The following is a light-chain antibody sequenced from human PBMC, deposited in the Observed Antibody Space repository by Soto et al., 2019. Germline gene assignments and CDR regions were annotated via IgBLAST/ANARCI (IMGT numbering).Light chain of an antibody. CDR1: SSDIGGYNY. V-gene: IGLV2-14*03. CDR3: SSYGASSTL. J-gene: IGLJ2*01. Sequence: QSALTQPASVSGSPGQSITISCTGSSSDIGGYNYVSWYQQHSGKAPKLLIYDVTYRPSGISDRFSGSKSGNTASLTISGLQPDDEADYYCSSYGASSTLFGRGTKVTVL. CDR2: DVT.